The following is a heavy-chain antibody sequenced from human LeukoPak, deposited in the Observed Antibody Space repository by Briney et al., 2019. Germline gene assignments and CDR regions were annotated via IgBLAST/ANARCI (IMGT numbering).Heavy chain of an antibody. Sequence: SETLSLTCTVSGDSISDYYRGWIRQPPGKGLEWIGYFHNSGTSTYNPSLKSRVTISADTSKNQFPLKLNSLTTADTAVYYCTRGAGWLIDYWGQGILVTVSS. J-gene: IGHJ4*02. V-gene: IGHV4-59*01. CDR3: TRGAGWLIDY. CDR2: FHNSGTS. CDR1: GDSISDYY. D-gene: IGHD3-16*01.